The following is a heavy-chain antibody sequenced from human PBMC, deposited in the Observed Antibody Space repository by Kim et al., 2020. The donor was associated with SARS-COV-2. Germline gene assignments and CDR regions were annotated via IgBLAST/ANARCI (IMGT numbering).Heavy chain of an antibody. J-gene: IGHJ6*02. Sequence: GGSLRLSCAASGFTFSSYAMHWVRQAPGKGLEWVAVISYDGSNKYYADSVKGRFTISRDNSKNTLYLQMNSLRAEDTAVYYCARDLGSGKWYYGMDVWGQGTTVTVSS. CDR1: GFTFSSYA. V-gene: IGHV3-30*04. D-gene: IGHD3-10*01. CDR3: ARDLGSGKWYYGMDV. CDR2: ISYDGSNK.